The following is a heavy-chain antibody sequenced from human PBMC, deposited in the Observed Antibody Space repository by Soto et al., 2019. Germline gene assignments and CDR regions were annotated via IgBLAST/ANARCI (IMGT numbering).Heavy chain of an antibody. V-gene: IGHV4-30-2*01. CDR1: GGSISSGGYS. D-gene: IGHD2-21*02. CDR2: IYHSGST. Sequence: KTSETLSLTCAVSGGSISSGGYSWSWIRQPPGKGLEWIGYIYHSGSTYYNPSLKSRVTISVDRSKNQFSLKLSSVTAADTAVYYCARDKYGGNLGFDYWGQGTLVTVSS. CDR3: ARDKYGGNLGFDY. J-gene: IGHJ4*02.